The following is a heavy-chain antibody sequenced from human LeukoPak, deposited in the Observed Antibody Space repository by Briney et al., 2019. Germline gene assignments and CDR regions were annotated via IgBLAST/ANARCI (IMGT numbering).Heavy chain of an antibody. D-gene: IGHD6-13*01. J-gene: IGHJ4*02. CDR2: INHSGST. CDR1: GGSFSGYY. CDR3: ARVAGAAAGTNYFDY. Sequence: SETLSLTCAVCGGSFSGYYWSWIPQPPGEGVEWIGEINHSGSTNYNPSLKSRVTISVDTSKNQFTLKLSSVTAADTAVYYCARVAGAAAGTNYFDYRGQGTLVTVSS. V-gene: IGHV4-34*01.